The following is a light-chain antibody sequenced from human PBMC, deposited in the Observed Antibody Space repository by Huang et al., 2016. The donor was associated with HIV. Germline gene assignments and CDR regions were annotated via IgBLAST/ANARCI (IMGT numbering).Light chain of an antibody. CDR1: QSIGSY. CDR2: AAS. CDR3: QQSYNTLAT. J-gene: IGKJ2*01. V-gene: IGKV1-39*01. Sequence: IQMTQSPSSLPASVGARVTITCRVSQSIGSYVNCYQQKPGKPPKLLIDAASSLQSGVPSRFSGSGSGTEFTLTISSLQPEDFATYYCQQSYNTLATFGQGTKLEIK.